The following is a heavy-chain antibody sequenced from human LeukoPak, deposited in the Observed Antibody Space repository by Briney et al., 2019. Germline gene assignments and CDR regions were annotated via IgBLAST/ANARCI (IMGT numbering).Heavy chain of an antibody. CDR2: VSGSGGST. CDR3: AKDGPYSSSSMIDY. CDR1: GFTFSSYA. D-gene: IGHD6-6*01. V-gene: IGHV3-23*01. J-gene: IGHJ4*02. Sequence: GGSLRLSCAASGFTFSSYAMSWVRQAPGKGLEWVSAVSGSGGSTYYADSVKGRFTISRDNSKNTLYLQMNSLRAEDTAVYYCAKDGPYSSSSMIDYWGQGTLVTVSS.